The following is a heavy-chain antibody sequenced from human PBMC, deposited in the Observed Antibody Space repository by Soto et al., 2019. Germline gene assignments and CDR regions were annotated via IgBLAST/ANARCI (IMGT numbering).Heavy chain of an antibody. V-gene: IGHV5-51*01. J-gene: IGHJ6*02. CDR2: IYPGDSDT. CDR1: GYTFTNYW. CDR3: AASIFYYGMDV. Sequence: PEECLTSSCSVSGYTFTNYWIVWVLQMPGKGLEWMGIIYPGDSDTKYNPSFQGQVTISADKSIPTTYLRWTSLKSSDTAIYYCAASIFYYGMDVWGQGTKGTVS.